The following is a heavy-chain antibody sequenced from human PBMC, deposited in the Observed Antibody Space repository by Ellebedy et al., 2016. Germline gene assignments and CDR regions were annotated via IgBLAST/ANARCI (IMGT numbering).Heavy chain of an antibody. CDR2: ISPSGDST. Sequence: GGSLRLSCVASGFAFSSYVMTWVRQAPGKGLEWVTTISPSGDSTYYADSVKGRFIISRDNSKNTLYLQMHSLRAEDTATYYCTKDHLPGNIFLNDLWGQGTLVTVSS. CDR1: GFAFSSYV. CDR3: TKDHLPGNIFLNDL. J-gene: IGHJ4*02. V-gene: IGHV3-23*01. D-gene: IGHD3-3*02.